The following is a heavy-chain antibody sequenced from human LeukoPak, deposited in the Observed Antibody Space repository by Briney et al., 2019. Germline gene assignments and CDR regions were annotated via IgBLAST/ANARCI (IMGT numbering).Heavy chain of an antibody. D-gene: IGHD1-26*01. CDR3: ARGRVGSYLENY. CDR2: IYYSGST. J-gene: IGHJ4*02. V-gene: IGHV4-59*12. CDR1: GGSISSYY. Sequence: SETLSLTCTVSGGSISSYYWSWIRQPPGKGLEWIGYIYYSGSTNYHPSHKSRVTISVDTSKNQFSLKLSSVTAADTAVYYCARGRVGSYLENYWGQGTLVTVSS.